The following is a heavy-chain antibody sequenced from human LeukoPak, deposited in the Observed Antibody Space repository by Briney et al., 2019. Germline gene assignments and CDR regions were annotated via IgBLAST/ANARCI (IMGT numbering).Heavy chain of an antibody. CDR1: GFTFSDYY. J-gene: IGHJ4*02. V-gene: IGHV3-11*04. Sequence: GGSLRLSCAASGFTFSDYYMSWIRQAPGKGLEWVSYISSSGSTIYYADSVKGRFTISRDNAKNSLYLQMNSLRAEDTAVYYCAREHVDIVATDYFDYWGQGTLVTVSS. CDR3: AREHVDIVATDYFDY. D-gene: IGHD5-12*01. CDR2: ISSSGSTI.